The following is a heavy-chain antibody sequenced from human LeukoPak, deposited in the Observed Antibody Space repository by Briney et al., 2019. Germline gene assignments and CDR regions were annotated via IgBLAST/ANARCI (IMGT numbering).Heavy chain of an antibody. J-gene: IGHJ6*03. V-gene: IGHV1-69*05. CDR3: ASNRDSSSIGYYYYMDV. D-gene: IGHD6-6*01. CDR1: GGTFSSYA. CDR2: IIPIFGTA. Sequence: ASVKVSCKASGGTFSSYAISWVRQAPGQGLEWMGGIIPIFGTANYAQKFQGRVTITTDESTSTAYMELSSLRSEDTAVYYCASNRDSSSIGYYYYMDVWGKGTTVTVSS.